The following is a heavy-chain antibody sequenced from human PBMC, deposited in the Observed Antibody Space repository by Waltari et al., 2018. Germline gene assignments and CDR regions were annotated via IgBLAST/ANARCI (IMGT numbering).Heavy chain of an antibody. CDR3: AKRIVGGPFDV. D-gene: IGHD1-26*01. V-gene: IGHV1-69*12. CDR2: INPNYGTP. CDR1: GGTFGTYA. J-gene: IGHJ3*01. Sequence: QVHLVQSGAEVRKPGSSVKVSCEASGGTFGTYAISWVRQAPGQGLEWRGGINPNYGTPNDAQKFQGRVNVAADELTTTAYMELSSLRSDDTAVYYCAKRIVGGPFDVWGQGTMVTVSS.